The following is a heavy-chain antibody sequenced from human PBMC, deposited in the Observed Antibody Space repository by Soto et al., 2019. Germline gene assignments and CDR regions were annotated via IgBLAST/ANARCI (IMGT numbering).Heavy chain of an antibody. Sequence: QVQRVQSGAEVKKPGASVKVSCKASGYTFTSYGISWVRQAPGQGLEWMGWISAYNGNTNYAQKLQGRVTMTTATSTSTAYMELRSLRSDDTAVYYCAREPGSSWYTDFYYYYDMDVWGQGTTVTVSS. D-gene: IGHD6-13*01. CDR2: ISAYNGNT. CDR3: AREPGSSWYTDFYYYYDMDV. V-gene: IGHV1-18*01. J-gene: IGHJ6*02. CDR1: GYTFTSYG.